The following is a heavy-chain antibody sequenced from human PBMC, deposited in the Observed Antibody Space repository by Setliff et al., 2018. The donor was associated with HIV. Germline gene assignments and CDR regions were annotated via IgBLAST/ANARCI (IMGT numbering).Heavy chain of an antibody. D-gene: IGHD3-10*01. V-gene: IGHV4-34*01. CDR3: ARGLGITMVRGIRTFDP. Sequence: PSETLSLTCAVYGGSFSGYYWSWIRQSPGKGLEWIGEINQSGGTDYNPSLRSRVYMSLDTSKNQFSLKLLSVTVADSAVSYCARGLGITMVRGIRTFDPWGQGTQVTVSS. J-gene: IGHJ5*02. CDR1: GGSFSGYY. CDR2: INQSGGT.